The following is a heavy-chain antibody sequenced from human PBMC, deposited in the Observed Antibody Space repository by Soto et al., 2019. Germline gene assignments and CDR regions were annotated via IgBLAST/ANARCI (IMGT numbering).Heavy chain of an antibody. CDR1: EFTVRSNY. J-gene: IGHJ6*02. V-gene: IGHV3-53*02. CDR3: ARGRYGMDV. Sequence: EVQLVETGGGLIQPGGSLRLSCAAPEFTVRSNYMSRVRQAPGKGLEWVSGIYGEGSIYYADSVKGRFTISRDNSKNTLYLQMNNLRAEDTALYYCARGRYGMDVWGQGTTVTVSS. CDR2: IYGEGSI.